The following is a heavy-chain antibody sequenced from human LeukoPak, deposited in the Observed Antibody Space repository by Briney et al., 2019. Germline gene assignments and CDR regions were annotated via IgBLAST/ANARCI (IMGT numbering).Heavy chain of an antibody. CDR2: IYYSGST. D-gene: IGHD6-19*01. Sequence: SQTLSLTCTVSGGSISSGDYYWSWIRQPPGKGLEWIGYIYYSGSTYYNPSLKSRVTISVDTSKNQFSLKLSSVTAADTAVYYCAREGARRYSSGWFRTPHYYFDYWGQGTLVTVSS. CDR3: AREGARRYSSGWFRTPHYYFDY. J-gene: IGHJ4*02. CDR1: GGSISSGDYY. V-gene: IGHV4-30-4*01.